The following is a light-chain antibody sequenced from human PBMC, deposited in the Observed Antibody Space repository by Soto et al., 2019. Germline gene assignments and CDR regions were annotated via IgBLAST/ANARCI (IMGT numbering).Light chain of an antibody. CDR3: QQYNSYSLYN. Sequence: DIQMTQSPSTLSASVGDRVTITCRASQSISGWLAWYQQKPGKVPNLLTYDASSLESEDPSRFSGSGSGTAFTLTISSLQPDDFATYYCQQYNSYSLYNFGHGTKLEIK. CDR1: QSISGW. V-gene: IGKV1-5*01. CDR2: DAS. J-gene: IGKJ2*01.